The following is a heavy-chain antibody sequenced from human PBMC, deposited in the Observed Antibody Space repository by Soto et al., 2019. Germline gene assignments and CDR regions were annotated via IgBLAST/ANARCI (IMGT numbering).Heavy chain of an antibody. CDR2: IIPIFGTA. J-gene: IGHJ6*02. CDR1: GGTFSSYA. D-gene: IGHD1-1*01. Sequence: SVKVSCKASGGTFSSYAISWVRQAPGQGLEWMGGIIPIFGTANYAQKFQGRVTITADESTSTAYMELSSLRSEDTAVYYCATDRPVATGTTIYYYYYGMDVWGQGTTVTVS. CDR3: ATDRPVATGTTIYYYYYGMDV. V-gene: IGHV1-69*13.